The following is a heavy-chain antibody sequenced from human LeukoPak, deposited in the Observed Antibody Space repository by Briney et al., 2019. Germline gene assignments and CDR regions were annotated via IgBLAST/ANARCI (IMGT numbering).Heavy chain of an antibody. J-gene: IGHJ4*02. Sequence: SETLSLTCTVSGGSISTSSYYWGWIRQPPGKGLEWIGNMYYSGRTYYNPSLKSRVTISLDTSKNQFSLKLSSVTAADTAVYYCASRSQYGGTDYWGQGTLVTVSS. CDR2: MYYSGRT. V-gene: IGHV4-39*07. CDR3: ASRSQYGGTDY. D-gene: IGHD4-23*01. CDR1: GGSISTSSYY.